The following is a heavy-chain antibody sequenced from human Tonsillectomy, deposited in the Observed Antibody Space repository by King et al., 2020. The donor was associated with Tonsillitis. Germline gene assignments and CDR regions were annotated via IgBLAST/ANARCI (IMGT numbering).Heavy chain of an antibody. Sequence: VQLVQSGAEVKKPGSSVKVSCKASGGTFVSHAITWVRQAPGQGLEWMGRIIPIIGIGNYAQKFQGRVTMTADESTSTAYMELSSLRSEDTAVYYCARGLYDSSGFTLGYWGQGTLVTVSS. CDR2: IIPIIGIG. CDR1: GGTFVSHA. CDR3: ARGLYDSSGFTLGY. J-gene: IGHJ4*02. V-gene: IGHV1-69*09. D-gene: IGHD3-22*01.